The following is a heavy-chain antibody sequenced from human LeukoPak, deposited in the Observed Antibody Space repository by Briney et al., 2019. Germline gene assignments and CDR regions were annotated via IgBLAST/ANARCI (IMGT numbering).Heavy chain of an antibody. V-gene: IGHV3-30*03. J-gene: IGHJ4*02. CDR1: GFTFSSYG. D-gene: IGHD6-19*01. CDR2: ISYDGSNK. CDR3: AITSMSVAGTLDH. Sequence: GGSLRLSCAASGFTFSSYGMHWVRQAPGKGLEWVAVISYDGSNKYYADSVKGRFTISRDNSKNTLYLQMNSLRAEDTAVYYCAITSMSVAGTLDHWGQGTLVTVSS.